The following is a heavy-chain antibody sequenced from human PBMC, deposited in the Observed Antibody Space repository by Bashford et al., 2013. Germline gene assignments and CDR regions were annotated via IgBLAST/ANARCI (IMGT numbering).Heavy chain of an antibody. Sequence: VRQAPGKGLEWVSAISGSGGSTYYADSVKGRFTISRDNSKNTLYLQMNSLRAEDTAVYYCAKREVYYDSSGRKDFQHVGPGHPGHRLL. J-gene: IGHJ1*01. D-gene: IGHD3-22*01. CDR2: ISGSGGST. V-gene: IGHV3-23*01. CDR3: AKREVYYDSSGRKDFQH.